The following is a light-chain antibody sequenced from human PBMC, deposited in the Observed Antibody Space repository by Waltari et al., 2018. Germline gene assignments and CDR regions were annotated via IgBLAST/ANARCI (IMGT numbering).Light chain of an antibody. CDR1: QSVSSSY. V-gene: IGKV3-20*01. J-gene: IGKJ1*01. CDR3: QQYKTFPPWT. Sequence: EIVLTQSPGTLSLSPGERATLSCRASQSVSSSYLAWYQQKPGQAPRLLIYGASSRATGIPDRFSGSGSGTDFTLTISRLEPEDFATYYCQQYKTFPPWTFGQGTKVEIK. CDR2: GAS.